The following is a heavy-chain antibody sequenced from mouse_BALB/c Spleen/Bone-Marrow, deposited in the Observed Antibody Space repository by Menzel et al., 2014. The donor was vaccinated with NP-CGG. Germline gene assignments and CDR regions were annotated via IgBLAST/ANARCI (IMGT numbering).Heavy chain of an antibody. V-gene: IGHV1-12*01. D-gene: IGHD3-1*01. CDR3: ARSCSPGYYAMDY. CDR2: IYPGNGDT. J-gene: IGHJ4*01. CDR1: GYTFTSYN. Sequence: QVQLKQSGAELVKPGASVKMSCKASGYTFTSYNMHWVKQTPGQGLEWIGAIYPGNGDTSYNQKFKGKATLTADKSSSTVYMQRSSLASEDSAVCDSARSCSPGYYAMDYWGQGTSVTVSS.